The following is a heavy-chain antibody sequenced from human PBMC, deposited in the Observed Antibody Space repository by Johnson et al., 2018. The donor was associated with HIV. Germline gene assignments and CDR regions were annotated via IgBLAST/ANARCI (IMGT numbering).Heavy chain of an antibody. CDR3: AKDMGAYQLLYAFDI. D-gene: IGHD2-2*02. J-gene: IGHJ3*02. V-gene: IGHV3-7*01. CDR1: GFTFSSYW. Sequence: VQLVESGGGLVKPGGSLRLSCAASGFTFSSYWMSWVRQAPGKGLEWVANIKQDGSEKYYADSVKGRFTISRDNSENTLYLQMNSLRAEDTAVYYCAKDMGAYQLLYAFDIWGQGTMVTVSS. CDR2: IKQDGSEK.